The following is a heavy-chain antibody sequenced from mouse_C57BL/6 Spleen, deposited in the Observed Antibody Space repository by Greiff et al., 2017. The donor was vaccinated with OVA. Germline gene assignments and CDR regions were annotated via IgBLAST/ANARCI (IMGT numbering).Heavy chain of an antibody. CDR3: ASRGEYYSNYGGYAMDY. J-gene: IGHJ4*01. V-gene: IGHV1-59*01. CDR2: IDPSDSYT. Sequence: VQLQQPGAELVRPGTSVKLSCKASGYTFTSYWMHWVKQRPGQGLEWIGVIDPSDSYTNYNQKFKGKATLTVDTSSSTAYMQLSSLTSEDSAVYYCASRGEYYSNYGGYAMDYWGQGTSVTVSS. D-gene: IGHD2-5*01. CDR1: GYTFTSYW.